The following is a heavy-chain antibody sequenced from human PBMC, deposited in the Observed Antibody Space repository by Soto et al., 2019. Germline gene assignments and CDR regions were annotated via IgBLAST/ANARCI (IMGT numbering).Heavy chain of an antibody. Sequence: GGSLRLSCAASGFTFSSYAMSWVRQAPGKGLEWVSAISGSGGSTYYADSVKGRFTISRDNSKNTLYLQMNSLRAEDTAVYYCAKDQAPYYDILTGYTSLFAYWGQGTLVTVSS. CDR3: AKDQAPYYDILTGYTSLFAY. D-gene: IGHD3-9*01. CDR1: GFTFSSYA. J-gene: IGHJ4*02. CDR2: ISGSGGST. V-gene: IGHV3-23*01.